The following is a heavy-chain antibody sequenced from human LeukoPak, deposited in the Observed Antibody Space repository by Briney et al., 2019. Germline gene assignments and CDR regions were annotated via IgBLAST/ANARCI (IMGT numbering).Heavy chain of an antibody. V-gene: IGHV1-2*02. J-gene: IGHJ5*02. CDR1: GYTFTGYY. Sequence: ASVKVSCKASGYTFTGYYIHWVRQAPGHGLEWMGWILPNGGVTNYAQKFQGRVTMTRDTSISTAYMELSSLRSEDTAVYYCARDREGWFDPWGQGTLVTVSS. CDR2: ILPNGGVT. CDR3: ARDREGWFDP.